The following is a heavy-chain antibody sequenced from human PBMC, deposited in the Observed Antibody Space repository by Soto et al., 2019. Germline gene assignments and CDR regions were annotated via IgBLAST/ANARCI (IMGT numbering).Heavy chain of an antibody. D-gene: IGHD5-18*01. CDR1: GYTFTNNV. Sequence: QVHLVQSGAEVKKPGASVKGSCKTSGYTFTNNVIHWVRQAPGQRLEWMGWVNAGNDNTKWSREFQGRLTLTKDTPATTAYIELSSLTSEVTAIYFCAREVPYGYSRFDYWGQGTLVTVSS. V-gene: IGHV1-3*01. CDR3: AREVPYGYSRFDY. J-gene: IGHJ4*02. CDR2: VNAGNDNT.